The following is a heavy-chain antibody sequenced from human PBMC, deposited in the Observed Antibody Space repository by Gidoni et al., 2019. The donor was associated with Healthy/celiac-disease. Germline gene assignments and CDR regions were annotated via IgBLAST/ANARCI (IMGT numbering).Heavy chain of an antibody. CDR2: ISPIFGTA. Sequence: QVQLVPSGAAVKQPGSSVNVSCKASGGSLRSYAISAVPQAPGQGLEWMGGISPIFGTANDTQKFQGRVTITADKSTDTAYMELSSLRSEDTAVYYCARDYGGNSWVHGASYYDYGMDVWGQGTTVTVSS. J-gene: IGHJ6*02. D-gene: IGHD4-17*01. CDR1: GGSLRSYA. V-gene: IGHV1-69*06. CDR3: ARDYGGNSWVHGASYYDYGMDV.